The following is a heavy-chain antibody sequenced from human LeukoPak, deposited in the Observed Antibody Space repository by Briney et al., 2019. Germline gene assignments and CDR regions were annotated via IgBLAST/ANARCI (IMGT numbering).Heavy chain of an antibody. CDR1: GFTFSSYS. Sequence: PGGSLRLSCAASGFTFSSYSMNWVRQAPGKGLEWVSSISSSSSYIYYADSVKGRFTISRDNAKNSLYLQMYSLRAEDTAVYYCARVKLAVAGSFDYWGQGTLVTVSS. D-gene: IGHD6-19*01. V-gene: IGHV3-21*01. CDR3: ARVKLAVAGSFDY. CDR2: ISSSSSYI. J-gene: IGHJ4*02.